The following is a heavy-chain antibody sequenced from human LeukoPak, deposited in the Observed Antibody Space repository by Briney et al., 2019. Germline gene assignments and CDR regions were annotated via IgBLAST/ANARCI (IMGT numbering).Heavy chain of an antibody. Sequence: GESLKISCKGSGFNFTNYWIGWVRQMPGKGLDWMGVIYPGDSDPRYSPSFQGQVTISADKSISTAYLQWSSLTASNTAIYYCAILSSGWYGFDYWGQGTLVTVSS. CDR3: AILSSGWYGFDY. J-gene: IGHJ4*02. CDR2: IYPGDSDP. V-gene: IGHV5-51*01. D-gene: IGHD6-19*01. CDR1: GFNFTNYW.